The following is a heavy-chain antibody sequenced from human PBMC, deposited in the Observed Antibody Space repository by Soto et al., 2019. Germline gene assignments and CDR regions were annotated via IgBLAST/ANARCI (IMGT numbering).Heavy chain of an antibody. CDR2: IKSKTDGGTT. D-gene: IGHD3-22*01. CDR1: GFTFTNAW. CDR3: TTGRYSDSGNSYFSLLV. Sequence: PGGSLRLSCAGSGFTFTNAWMSWVRQAPGKGLEWVGRIKSKTDGGTTDYAAPVKGRFTISRDDSKNTLYLQMDSLETEDTAAYYCTTGRYSDSGNSYFSLLVWGHGNLVTVSS. J-gene: IGHJ4*01. V-gene: IGHV3-15*01.